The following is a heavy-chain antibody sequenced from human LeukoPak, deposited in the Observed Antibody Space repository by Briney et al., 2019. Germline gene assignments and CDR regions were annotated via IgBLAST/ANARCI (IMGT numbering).Heavy chain of an antibody. V-gene: IGHV4-4*07. D-gene: IGHD2-15*01. CDR2: IFSSGNN. Sequence: SSETLSLTCSVSGGSISSYSWSWIRQPAGKGLDWIGRIFSSGNNKYNPSLKSRVIMSVDTSKNQFSLKLTSVTAADTAVYYCATSLGYCSGGSCYWVMYYFDYWGQGTLVTVSS. CDR3: ATSLGYCSGGSCYWVMYYFDY. J-gene: IGHJ4*02. CDR1: GGSISSYS.